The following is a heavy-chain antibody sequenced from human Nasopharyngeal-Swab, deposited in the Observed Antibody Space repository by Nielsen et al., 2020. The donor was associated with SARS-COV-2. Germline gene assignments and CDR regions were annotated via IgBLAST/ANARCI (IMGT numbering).Heavy chain of an antibody. D-gene: IGHD1-26*01. CDR2: IKQDGSEK. Sequence: GESLKISCAVSGFTFSSYWMSWVRQAPGKGLEWVANIKQDGSEKYYVDSVKGRFTISRDNAKNSLYLQMNSLRAEDTAVYYCARDGGGSYYADYWGQGTLVTVSS. CDR1: GFTFSSYW. J-gene: IGHJ4*02. V-gene: IGHV3-7*03. CDR3: ARDGGGSYYADY.